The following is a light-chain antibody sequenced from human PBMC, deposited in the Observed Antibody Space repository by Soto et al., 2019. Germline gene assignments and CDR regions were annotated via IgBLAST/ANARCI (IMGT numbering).Light chain of an antibody. CDR1: ESMSSW. Sequence: DIPMTQSPATLSASIGDRVVITCRASESMSSWLAWYQQKPGKAPKLLIYDVSSLESGVPSSFIGSGSGTEFTLTISSLQPDDLATSYCQQYNSYPWTFGQGTKVEIK. V-gene: IGKV1-5*01. CDR3: QQYNSYPWT. CDR2: DVS. J-gene: IGKJ1*01.